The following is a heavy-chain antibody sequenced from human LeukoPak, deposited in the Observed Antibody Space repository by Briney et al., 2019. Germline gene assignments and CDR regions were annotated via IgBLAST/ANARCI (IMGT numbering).Heavy chain of an antibody. CDR2: INHSGST. CDR1: DYSISSAYY. CDR3: ARSRRDSSGYYPNDAFDI. Sequence: PSETLSLTCIVSDYSISSAYYWGWIRQPPGKGLEWIGEINHSGSTNYNPSLKSRVTISVDTSKNQFSLKLSSVTAADTAVYYCARSRRDSSGYYPNDAFDIWGQGTMVTVSS. D-gene: IGHD3-22*01. V-gene: IGHV4-38-2*02. J-gene: IGHJ3*02.